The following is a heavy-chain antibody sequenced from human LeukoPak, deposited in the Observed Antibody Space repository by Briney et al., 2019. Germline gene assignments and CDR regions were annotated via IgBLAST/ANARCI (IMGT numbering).Heavy chain of an antibody. V-gene: IGHV3-21*01. CDR3: AKDPADFWTPVILVDY. D-gene: IGHD3-3*01. CDR1: GFTFSSYS. Sequence: GGSLRLSCAASGFTFSSYSMNWVRQAPGKGLEWVSSISSSSSYIYYADSVKGGFTISRDNAKNSLYLQMNSLRAEDTAVYYCAKDPADFWTPVILVDYWGQGTLVTVSS. CDR2: ISSSSSYI. J-gene: IGHJ4*02.